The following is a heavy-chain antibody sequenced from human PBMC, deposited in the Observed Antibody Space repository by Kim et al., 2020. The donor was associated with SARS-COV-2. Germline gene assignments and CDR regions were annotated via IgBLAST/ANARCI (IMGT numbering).Heavy chain of an antibody. D-gene: IGHD2-2*01. CDR2: IDWDDDK. CDR1: GFSLSTSGMC. V-gene: IGHV2-70*11. CDR3: ARIRGYCSSTSCTTSSFDY. Sequence: SGPTLVNPTQTLTLTCTFSGFSLSTSGMCVSWIRQPPGKALEWLARIDWDDDKYYSTSLKTRLTISKDTSKNQVVLTMTNMDPVDTATYYCARIRGYCSSTSCTTSSFDYGGQGTLVTVSS. J-gene: IGHJ4*02.